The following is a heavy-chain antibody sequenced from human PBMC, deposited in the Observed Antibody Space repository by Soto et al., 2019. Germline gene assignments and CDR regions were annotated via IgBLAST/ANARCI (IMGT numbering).Heavy chain of an antibody. J-gene: IGHJ4*02. CDR3: ARPMSSGWHPFDY. V-gene: IGHV4-39*01. D-gene: IGHD6-19*01. Sequence: SETMSLTCTVSGGSVSSSSYDWGWIRQPPGKGLEWIGSIFYSGSTYYNPYSPSLKSRVTISLDTSKNQFSLKLSSVTAADTAVYYCARPMSSGWHPFDYWGQGILVTVSS. CDR2: IFYSGST. CDR1: GGSVSSSSYD.